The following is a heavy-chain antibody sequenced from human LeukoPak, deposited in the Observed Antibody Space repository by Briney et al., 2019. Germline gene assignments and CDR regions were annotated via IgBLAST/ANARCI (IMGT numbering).Heavy chain of an antibody. CDR2: IYSSGTT. CDR1: GGSISNYY. J-gene: IGHJ4*02. Sequence: PSETLSLTCTVSGGSISNYYWSWIRQPPGKGLEWIGYIYSSGTTNYNPSLKSRVTMSVDTSKNQFSLKLSSVTAADTAVCYCAREGSTNILDYWGQGTLVTVSS. V-gene: IGHV4-59*01. CDR3: AREGSTNILDY. D-gene: IGHD2-2*01.